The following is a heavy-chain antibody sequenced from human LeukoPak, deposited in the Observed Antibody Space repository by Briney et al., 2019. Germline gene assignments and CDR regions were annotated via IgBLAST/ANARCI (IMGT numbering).Heavy chain of an antibody. CDR1: GFTFSSYW. J-gene: IGHJ6*03. V-gene: IGHV3-74*01. CDR2: INSDGSST. Sequence: GGSLRLSCAASGFTFSSYWMHWVRQAPGKGLVWVSRINSDGSSTSYADSVKGRFTISRDNAKNTLYLQMNSLRAEDTAVYYCARGVVHPAYYYYYMDVWGKGTTVTVSS. CDR3: ARGVVHPAYYYYYMDV. D-gene: IGHD2-15*01.